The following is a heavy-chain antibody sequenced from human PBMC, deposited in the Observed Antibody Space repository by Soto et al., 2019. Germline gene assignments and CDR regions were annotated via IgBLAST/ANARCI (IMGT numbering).Heavy chain of an antibody. D-gene: IGHD2-2*01. CDR1: GGSISSGGYY. V-gene: IGHV4-31*03. Sequence: QVQLQESGPGLVKPSQTLSLTCTVSGGSISSGGYYWSWIRQHPGKGLEWIGYIYYSGSTYYNPYLESRVTISVDTSKNQFSLKLSCVTAADTAVYYCARTASYCSSTSCSFDYWGQVTLVTVSS. CDR3: ARTASYCSSTSCSFDY. CDR2: IYYSGST. J-gene: IGHJ4*02.